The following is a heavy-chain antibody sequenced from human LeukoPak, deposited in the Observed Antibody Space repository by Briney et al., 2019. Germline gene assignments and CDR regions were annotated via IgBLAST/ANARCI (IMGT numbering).Heavy chain of an antibody. CDR1: GYTFTGHY. D-gene: IGHD1-26*01. CDR3: ASSPASGITYYYYYMDV. CDR2: INPNNGGT. Sequence: ASVKVSCKASGYTFTGHYMHWVRQAPGQGLEWMGWINPNNGGTSYAQKFQGRVTMTRDTSISTAYMELSRLRSDDTAVYYCASSPASGITYYYYYMDVWGKGTTVTVSS. V-gene: IGHV1-2*02. J-gene: IGHJ6*03.